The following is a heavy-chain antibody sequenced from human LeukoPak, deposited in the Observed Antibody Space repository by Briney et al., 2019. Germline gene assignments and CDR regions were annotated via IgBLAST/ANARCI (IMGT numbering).Heavy chain of an antibody. CDR1: GYTFTSYG. CDR3: ARARGEKRYYDFWSGPVHPYGMDV. Sequence: ASVKVSCKASGYTFTSYGISWVLQAPGQGLEWMGWISAYNGNTNYAQKLQGRVTMTTDTSTSTAYMELRSLRSDDTAVYYCARARGEKRYYDFWSGPVHPYGMDVWGQGTTVTVSS. D-gene: IGHD3-3*01. J-gene: IGHJ6*02. CDR2: ISAYNGNT. V-gene: IGHV1-18*01.